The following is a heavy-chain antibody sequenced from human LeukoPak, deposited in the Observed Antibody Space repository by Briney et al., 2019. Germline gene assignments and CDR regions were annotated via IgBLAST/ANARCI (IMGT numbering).Heavy chain of an antibody. D-gene: IGHD6-13*01. CDR2: IYHSGST. Sequence: SETLSLTCTVSGGSISSGGYYWSWIRQPPGKGLEWIGYIYHSGSTYYNPSLKSRVTISVDTSKNQFSLKLSSVTAADTAVYYCARHLGAAAGPPYYFDYWGQGTLVTVSS. CDR1: GGSISSGGYY. CDR3: ARHLGAAAGPPYYFDY. J-gene: IGHJ4*02. V-gene: IGHV4-30-2*01.